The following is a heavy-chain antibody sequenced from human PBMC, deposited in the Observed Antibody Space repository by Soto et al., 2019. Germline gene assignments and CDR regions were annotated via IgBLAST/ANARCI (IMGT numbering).Heavy chain of an antibody. Sequence: RASVNVSCKASGYTFTSYAMHWVLQAPGHRHEWMGWINAGNGNTKYSQKFQGRVTITRDTSASTAYMELSSLRSEDTAVYYCAREHGVATRQKLDNDYWGQGTRV. CDR3: AREHGVATRQKLDNDY. CDR2: INAGNGNT. V-gene: IGHV1-3*01. J-gene: IGHJ4*02. CDR1: GYTFTSYA. D-gene: IGHD6-13*01.